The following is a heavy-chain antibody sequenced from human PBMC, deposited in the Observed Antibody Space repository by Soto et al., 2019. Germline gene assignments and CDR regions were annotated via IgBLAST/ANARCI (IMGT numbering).Heavy chain of an antibody. Sequence: QVQLVESGGGVVQPGRSLRLSCAASGFTFSSFAMHWVRQAPGKGLEWVAVISYDGSNKYYADSVKGRFTISRDTSKNTLYLQMNSLRAEDTALYYCARDGKDSGSGYANGGFDPWGQGTLVTVSS. J-gene: IGHJ5*02. V-gene: IGHV3-30*03. CDR2: ISYDGSNK. D-gene: IGHD2-8*01. CDR1: GFTFSSFA. CDR3: ARDGKDSGSGYANGGFDP.